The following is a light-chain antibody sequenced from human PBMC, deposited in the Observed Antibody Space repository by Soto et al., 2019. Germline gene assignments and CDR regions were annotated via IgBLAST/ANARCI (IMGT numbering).Light chain of an antibody. CDR3: SSYSSSSTLV. V-gene: IGLV2-14*01. Sequence: QSALTQPASVSGSSGQSITISCTGTSSDVGGYNYVSWYQQHPGKAPKLMIYDVSNRPSGVSNRFSGSKSGNKASLTISGLQAEDEADYYCSSYSSSSTLVFGGGTKLTVL. CDR1: SSDVGGYNY. J-gene: IGLJ2*01. CDR2: DVS.